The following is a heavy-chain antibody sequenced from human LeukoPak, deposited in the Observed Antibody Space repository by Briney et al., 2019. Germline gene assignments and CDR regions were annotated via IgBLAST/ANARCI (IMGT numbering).Heavy chain of an antibody. CDR2: IWYDGNNK. J-gene: IGHJ2*01. CDR1: GFTFSNYG. Sequence: GGSLRLSCAASGFTFSNYGMHWVRQAPGKGLEWVAFIWYDGNNKYYAESVKGRFTISRDNSKNTLYLQMNSLRAEDTAVYYCAKSSYGSSGWYPPPHWYFDLWGRGTLVTVSS. D-gene: IGHD6-19*01. V-gene: IGHV3-30*02. CDR3: AKSSYGSSGWYPPPHWYFDL.